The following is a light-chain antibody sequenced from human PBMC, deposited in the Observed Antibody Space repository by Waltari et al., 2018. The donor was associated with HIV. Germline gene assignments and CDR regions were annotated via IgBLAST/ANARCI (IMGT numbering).Light chain of an antibody. V-gene: IGLV3-19*01. CDR3: NSRDSSGNRLVV. CDR1: SLRNYF. J-gene: IGLJ2*01. CDR2: GEN. Sequence: SSEVTQDPTVSVALGQTVRITCQGDSLRNYFPSWYQQKPGQAPVLVIYGENNRPSGIPDRFSGSTSGNTASLNITGAQAEDEAEYYCNSRDSSGNRLVVFGGGTKLTVL.